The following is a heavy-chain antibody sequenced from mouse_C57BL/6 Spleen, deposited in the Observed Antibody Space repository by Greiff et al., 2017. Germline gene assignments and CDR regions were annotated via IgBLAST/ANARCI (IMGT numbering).Heavy chain of an antibody. V-gene: IGHV1-80*01. D-gene: IGHD4-1*01. CDR3: ARGRVGVGRPWYFDV. CDR2: IYPGDGDT. J-gene: IGHJ1*03. CDR1: GYAFSSYW. Sequence: QVQLQQSGAELVKPGASVKISCKASGYAFSSYWMNWVKQRPGKGLEWIGQIYPGDGDTNYNGKFKGKATLTADKSSSTAYMQLSSLTSEDSAVYFCARGRVGVGRPWYFDVWGTGTTVTVSS.